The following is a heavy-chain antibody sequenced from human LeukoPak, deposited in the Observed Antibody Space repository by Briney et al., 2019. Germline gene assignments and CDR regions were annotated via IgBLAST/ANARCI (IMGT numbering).Heavy chain of an antibody. D-gene: IGHD6-13*01. J-gene: IGHJ5*02. V-gene: IGHV4-39*07. CDR1: GGSISSTSYY. Sequence: PSETLSLTCTVSGGSISSTSYYWGWIRQPPGKGLEWIGSIYYSGSTYCNPSLKSRVTISEDTPENQFSLKVSPVTAADTAVYYCARGIHSSSWFTSAFDPWGQGTLVTVSS. CDR3: ARGIHSSSWFTSAFDP. CDR2: IYYSGST.